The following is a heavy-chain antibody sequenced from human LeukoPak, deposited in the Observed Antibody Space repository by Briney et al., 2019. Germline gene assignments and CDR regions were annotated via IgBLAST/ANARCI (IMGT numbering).Heavy chain of an antibody. Sequence: PGGSLRLSCAASGFTFSSYGMHWVRQAPGKGLEWVAFIRYDGSNKYYADSAKGRFTISRDNSKNTLYLQMNSLRAEDTAVYYCAKGGYSSGWFDYWGQGTLVTVSS. D-gene: IGHD6-19*01. V-gene: IGHV3-30*02. CDR2: IRYDGSNK. CDR1: GFTFSSYG. J-gene: IGHJ4*02. CDR3: AKGGYSSGWFDY.